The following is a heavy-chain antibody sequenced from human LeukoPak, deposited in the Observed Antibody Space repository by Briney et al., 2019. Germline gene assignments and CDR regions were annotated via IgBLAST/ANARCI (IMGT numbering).Heavy chain of an antibody. J-gene: IGHJ4*02. CDR1: GFTFNNYA. Sequence: GGSLRLSCAASGFTFNNYAMNWVRQAPGKGLEWVSGISGFGGSTYYAPSVKGRLTISRDNFGNMLYLHLDSLRVEDTAIYYCARRSGGSWSSFDYWGQGALVTVSS. CDR2: ISGFGGST. D-gene: IGHD2-15*01. V-gene: IGHV3-23*01. CDR3: ARRSGGSWSSFDY.